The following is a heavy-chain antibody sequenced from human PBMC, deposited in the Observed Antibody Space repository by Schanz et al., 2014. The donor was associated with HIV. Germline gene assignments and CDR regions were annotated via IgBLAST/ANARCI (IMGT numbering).Heavy chain of an antibody. CDR1: GFTISSNY. V-gene: IGHV3-53*02. CDR3: ARGIRPSDRVYFFDD. Sequence: EVQLVETGGGLIQPWGSLRLSCAVSGFTISSNYMSWVRQAPGKGLEWVSVVYIGDSTFYANSVKGRFTISRDDSKNTLYLQMNSLRAADTAVYYCARGIRPSDRVYFFDDWGQGTLVTVPS. J-gene: IGHJ4*02. CDR2: VYIGDST. D-gene: IGHD2-21*02.